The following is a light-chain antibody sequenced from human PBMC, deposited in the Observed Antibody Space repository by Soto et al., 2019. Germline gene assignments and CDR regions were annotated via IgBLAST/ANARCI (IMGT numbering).Light chain of an antibody. Sequence: EKVMTQSPATLSVSPGERATLSCRASQSVGSDLAWYQQKPGQAPRLLIYAASSRASGIPDRFSGSGSGTDFTLTISRLEPEDFAVYYCQQYGSSPSITFGQGTRLEIK. J-gene: IGKJ5*01. V-gene: IGKV3-20*01. CDR3: QQYGSSPSIT. CDR2: AAS. CDR1: QSVGSD.